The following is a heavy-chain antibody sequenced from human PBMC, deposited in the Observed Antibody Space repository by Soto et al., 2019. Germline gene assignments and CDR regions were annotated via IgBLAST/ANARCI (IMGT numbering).Heavy chain of an antibody. Sequence: GGSLILSCAASGFTFSNTWMSWVRQAPGKGLEWVGRIKSKTDGGTTDYAAPVKGRFTISRDDSKNTLYLQMNSLRAEDTAVYYCARAGFLEWLAFDYWGQGTLVTVSS. D-gene: IGHD3-3*01. V-gene: IGHV3-15*01. J-gene: IGHJ4*02. CDR1: GFTFSNTW. CDR3: ARAGFLEWLAFDY. CDR2: IKSKTDGGTT.